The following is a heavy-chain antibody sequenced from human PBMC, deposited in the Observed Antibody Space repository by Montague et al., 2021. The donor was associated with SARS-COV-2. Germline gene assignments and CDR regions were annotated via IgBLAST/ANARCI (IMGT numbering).Heavy chain of an antibody. CDR2: INHSGST. D-gene: IGHD3-22*01. Sequence: SKTLSLTCAVYGGSVSDYYWSWIRQPPGKGLEWIGEINHSGSTNYNPSLKSRVTTSVDTSKNQFSLKLTSVTAADTAVYYCARGPRITMIVVVITDIWFDPWGQGTLVTVSS. J-gene: IGHJ5*02. CDR3: ARGPRITMIVVVITDIWFDP. V-gene: IGHV4-34*01. CDR1: GGSVSDYY.